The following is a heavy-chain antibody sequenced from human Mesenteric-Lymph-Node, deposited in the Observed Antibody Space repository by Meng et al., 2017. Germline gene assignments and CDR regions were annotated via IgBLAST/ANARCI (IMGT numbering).Heavy chain of an antibody. J-gene: IGHJ3*02. CDR3: ARGRNIDM. CDR2: IHPSGSNY. V-gene: IGHV3-74*01. Sequence: GGSLRLSCAASGFAFSNNVMHWVRQSPGKGLVWVSRIHPSGSNYNNADSVKGRFTVSRDNSKNTVFLQMNSLRAEDTAVYYCARGRNIDMWGQGTMVTVSS. CDR1: GFAFSNNV.